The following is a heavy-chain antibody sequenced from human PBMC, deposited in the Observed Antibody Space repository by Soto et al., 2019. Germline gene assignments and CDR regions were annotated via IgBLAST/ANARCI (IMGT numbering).Heavy chain of an antibody. CDR2: INADGTST. D-gene: IGHD6-19*01. CDR1: GFTFSNSW. J-gene: IGHJ6*02. Sequence: PGGSLRLSCAASGFTFSNSWMHWVRQVSGKGLEWVSRINADGTSTSYADSVKGRFTISRDNAKNTLYLHVNSLRAEDTAVYYCARDSPPGGAVAGKIPSYYYYGMDVWGQGTTVTVSS. V-gene: IGHV3-74*01. CDR3: ARDSPPGGAVAGKIPSYYYYGMDV.